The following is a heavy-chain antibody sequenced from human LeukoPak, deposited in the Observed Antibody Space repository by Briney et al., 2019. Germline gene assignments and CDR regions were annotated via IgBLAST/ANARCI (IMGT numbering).Heavy chain of an antibody. Sequence: PGGSLRLSCAASGFTFRNYAMHWVRQAPGKGLEWVAVISYDGANKHYADSVKGRFTISRDNSKNTLYMQMNSLRAEDTAVYYCAKIVVVVSDDYWGQGTLVTVSS. CDR1: GFTFRNYA. J-gene: IGHJ4*02. CDR3: AKIVVVVSDDY. V-gene: IGHV3-30*04. D-gene: IGHD2-15*01. CDR2: ISYDGANK.